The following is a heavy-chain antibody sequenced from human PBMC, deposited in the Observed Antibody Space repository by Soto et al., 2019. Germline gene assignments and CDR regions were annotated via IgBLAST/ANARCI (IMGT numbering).Heavy chain of an antibody. V-gene: IGHV4-34*01. J-gene: IGHJ4*02. CDR3: ARGVRRCGGDCYRVLDY. Sequence: SETLSLTCAVYGGSFSGYYWSWIRQPPGKGLEWIGEINHSGSTNYNPSLKSRVTISVDTSKNQFSLKLSSVTAADTAVYYCARGVRRCGGDCYRVLDYCGQGTLVTLSS. CDR2: INHSGST. CDR1: GGSFSGYY. D-gene: IGHD2-21*01.